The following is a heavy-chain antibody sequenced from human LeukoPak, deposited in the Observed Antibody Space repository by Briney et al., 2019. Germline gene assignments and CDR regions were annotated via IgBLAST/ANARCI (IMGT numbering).Heavy chain of an antibody. D-gene: IGHD3-10*01. Sequence: SETLSLTCTVSGGSIRSYNWSWIRQPPGKGLEWIGYIYYIGSTNYNPSLKRRVTISVDTSKNQFSLKVSSVTAADTAVYYCARHAGIGDYFDYWGQGTLVTVSS. J-gene: IGHJ4*02. V-gene: IGHV4-59*08. CDR3: ARHAGIGDYFDY. CDR1: GGSIRSYN. CDR2: IYYIGST.